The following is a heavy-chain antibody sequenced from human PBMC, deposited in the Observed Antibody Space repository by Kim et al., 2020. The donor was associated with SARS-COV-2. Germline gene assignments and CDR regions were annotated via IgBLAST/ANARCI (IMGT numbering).Heavy chain of an antibody. CDR2: ISGSGDTT. V-gene: IGHV3-23*01. Sequence: GGSLRLSCAASGFTFSNYGMSWVRQAPGKGLEWVSGISGSGDTTTYADSVKGRFTVSRDNTKNTLYLKMSSLRAEDTAIYYCAKPRQADYWGQGTLVTVSS. J-gene: IGHJ4*02. CDR3: AKPRQADY. CDR1: GFTFSNYG.